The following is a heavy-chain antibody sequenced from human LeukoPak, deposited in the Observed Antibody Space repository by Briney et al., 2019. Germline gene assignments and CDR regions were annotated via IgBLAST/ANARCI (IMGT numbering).Heavy chain of an antibody. V-gene: IGHV6-1*01. J-gene: IGHJ4*02. CDR1: GDSVSSKSAA. CDR2: TYYRSRWYY. CDR3: AVDYYDANEYSVSSFEY. D-gene: IGHD3-22*01. Sequence: SQTPSLTCGISGDSVSSKSAAWNWIRQSPSRGLEWMGRTYYRSRWYYDYAVSVKSRITINPDTSKNQFSLQLNSVTPEDMAVYFCAVDYYDANEYSVSSFEYWGRGTLVTVSS.